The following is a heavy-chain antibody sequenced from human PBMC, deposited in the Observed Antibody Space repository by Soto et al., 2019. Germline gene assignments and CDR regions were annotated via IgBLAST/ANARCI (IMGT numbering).Heavy chain of an antibody. Sequence: QITLKESGPPLVKPTQTLTLTCSFSGFSLSTTGVGVGWIRQPPGKALEWLALIYWDDDKRYNPSLNSRLTITKDTSKNQVVLAMTNMDPVDTATYYCVQSRCGGDCLQSYSSHSYYGLDVWGQGTTVTVSS. CDR2: IYWDDDK. D-gene: IGHD2-21*02. CDR1: GFSLSTTGVG. CDR3: VQSRCGGDCLQSYSSHSYYGLDV. J-gene: IGHJ6*02. V-gene: IGHV2-5*02.